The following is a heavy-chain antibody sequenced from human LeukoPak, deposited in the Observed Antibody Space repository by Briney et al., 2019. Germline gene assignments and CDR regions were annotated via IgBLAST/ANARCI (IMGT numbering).Heavy chain of an antibody. CDR2: TSRGGSDI. J-gene: IGHJ4*02. V-gene: IGHV3-48*03. D-gene: IGHD2-21*01. Sequence: GGSLRLSCVTSGFTFSNHEMNWVRQAPGKGLEWVAYTSRGGSDISYADSAKGRFTISSDIASNTLYLQMNSLRVEDTAVYFCVRARLIRLENFFDYWGQGTLVTDSS. CDR1: GFTFSNHE. CDR3: VRARLIRLENFFDY.